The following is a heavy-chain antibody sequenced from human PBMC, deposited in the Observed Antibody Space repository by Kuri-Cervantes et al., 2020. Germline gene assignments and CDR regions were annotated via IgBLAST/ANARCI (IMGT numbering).Heavy chain of an antibody. CDR1: GFTVSSNY. J-gene: IGHJ4*02. CDR3: ARGASTGWFVN. V-gene: IGHV3-66*03. D-gene: IGHD2-8*02. Sequence: GGSLRLSCAASGFTVSSNYMSWVRQAPGKGLEWVSVIYSCGSTYYADSVKGRFTISRDNSKNTLYLQMNSLRAEDTAVYYCARGASTGWFVNWGQGALVTVSS. CDR2: IYSCGST.